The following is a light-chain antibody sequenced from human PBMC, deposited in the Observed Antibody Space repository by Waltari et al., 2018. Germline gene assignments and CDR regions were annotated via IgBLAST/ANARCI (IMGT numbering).Light chain of an antibody. Sequence: QSVFTQPPSVSGAPGQRVTLPCSGRSPTTGGNTVTWYPQLPGRAPKPLIYNGNRRPSGVPDRFSESKSGTSDSLAITGLQSEDEADYYCATWDDSLSGPVFGGGTKLTVL. J-gene: IGLJ3*02. CDR1: SPTTGGNT. CDR3: ATWDDSLSGPV. V-gene: IGLV1-44*01. CDR2: NGN.